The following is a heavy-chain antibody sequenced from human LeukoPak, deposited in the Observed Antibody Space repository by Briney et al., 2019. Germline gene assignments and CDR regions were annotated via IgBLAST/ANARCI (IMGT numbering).Heavy chain of an antibody. Sequence: GGSLRLSCAASGFTFTNYAISWVRQAPGKGLEWVSGISGSGDTTLYTDSVKGRFTISRDSSKNTLYLQMHNLRAEDTAVYYCARHRDSSGYNLVRDAVDIWGQGTKVTVSS. J-gene: IGHJ3*02. D-gene: IGHD3-22*01. V-gene: IGHV3-23*01. CDR3: ARHRDSSGYNLVRDAVDI. CDR1: GFTFTNYA. CDR2: ISGSGDTT.